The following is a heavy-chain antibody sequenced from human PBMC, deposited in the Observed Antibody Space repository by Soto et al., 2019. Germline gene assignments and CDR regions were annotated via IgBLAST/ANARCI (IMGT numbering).Heavy chain of an antibody. CDR3: AKDIGKGSWYYDFWSGYYGPDYYYYGMDV. CDR2: ISWDGGST. CDR1: GFTFDDYT. D-gene: IGHD3-3*01. V-gene: IGHV3-43*01. J-gene: IGHJ6*02. Sequence: GGSLRLSCAASGFTFDDYTMHWVRQAPGKGLEWVSLISWDGGSTYYADSVKGRFTISRDNSKNSLYLQMNSLRTEDTALYYCAKDIGKGSWYYDFWSGYYGPDYYYYGMDVWGQGTTVTVSS.